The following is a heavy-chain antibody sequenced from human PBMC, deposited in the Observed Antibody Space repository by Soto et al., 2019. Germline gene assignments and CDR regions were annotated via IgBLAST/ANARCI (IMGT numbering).Heavy chain of an antibody. Sequence: SETLSLTCAVSGGFVRSDDHYWGWFRQPPGRGLEWIGSILYTGSSYYNPSLKSRVSMSVDTSRNLSSLNLTSVAAADTARYYCARLNTGPNHRGTAFDYLGQGTQVTVS. J-gene: IGHJ4*02. V-gene: IGHV4-39*02. CDR3: ARLNTGPNHRGTAFDY. D-gene: IGHD1-1*01. CDR2: ILYTGSS. CDR1: GGFVRSDDHY.